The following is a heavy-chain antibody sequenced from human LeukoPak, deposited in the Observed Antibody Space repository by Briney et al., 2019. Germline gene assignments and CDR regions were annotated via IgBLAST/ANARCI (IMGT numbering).Heavy chain of an antibody. CDR3: ARDLPKSPYDSSGYYLDY. CDR2: IIPIFGTA. D-gene: IGHD3-22*01. Sequence: GSSVTVSCKASGGTFSSYAISWVRQAPGQGLEWIGRIIPIFGTANYAQKFQGRVTITTDESTSTAYMELSSLRSEDTAVYYCARDLPKSPYDSSGYYLDYWGQGTLVTVSS. V-gene: IGHV1-69*05. CDR1: GGTFSSYA. J-gene: IGHJ4*02.